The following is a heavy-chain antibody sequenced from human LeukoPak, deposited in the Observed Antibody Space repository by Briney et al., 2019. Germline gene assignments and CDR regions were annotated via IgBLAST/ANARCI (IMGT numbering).Heavy chain of an antibody. J-gene: IGHJ4*02. CDR1: GYTFTGHY. Sequence: ASVKVSCKASGYTFTGHYIHWVRQAPGQGLEWMGWINPSSDNTNFAQNFQGRVTMTKDTSISTAYMELSSLRSDDTAVYYCARDAIEGTTVTTWGVRHSIDYWGQGTLVTVSS. V-gene: IGHV1-2*02. D-gene: IGHD4-17*01. CDR2: INPSSDNT. CDR3: ARDAIEGTTVTTWGVRHSIDY.